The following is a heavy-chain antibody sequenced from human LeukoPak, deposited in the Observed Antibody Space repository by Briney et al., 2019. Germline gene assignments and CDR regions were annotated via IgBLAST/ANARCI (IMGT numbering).Heavy chain of an antibody. J-gene: IGHJ4*02. D-gene: IGHD3-22*01. Sequence: GGSLRLSCAASGFTFSSYGMHWVRQAPGKGLEWVAFIRYDGSNKYYADSVKGRFTISRDNSKNTLYLQMNSLRAEDTAVYYCAKPETSETDYYDSSGYFSYWGQGTLVTVSS. CDR2: IRYDGSNK. CDR3: AKPETSETDYYDSSGYFSY. V-gene: IGHV3-30*02. CDR1: GFTFSSYG.